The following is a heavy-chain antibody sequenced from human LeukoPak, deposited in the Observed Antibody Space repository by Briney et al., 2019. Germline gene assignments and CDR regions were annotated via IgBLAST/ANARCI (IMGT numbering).Heavy chain of an antibody. CDR1: GYTFTDYY. CDR3: ATWCSSTSCPYYFDY. CDR2: VDPEDGET. Sequence: ATVKISCKVSGYTFTDYYMHWVQQAPGKGLGWMGLVDPEDGETIYAEKFQGRVTITADTSTDTAYMELSSLRSEDTAVYYCATWCSSTSCPYYFDYWGQGTLVTVSS. D-gene: IGHD2-2*01. V-gene: IGHV1-69-2*01. J-gene: IGHJ4*02.